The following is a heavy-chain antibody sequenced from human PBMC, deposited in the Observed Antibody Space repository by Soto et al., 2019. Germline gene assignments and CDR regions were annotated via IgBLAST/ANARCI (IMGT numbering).Heavy chain of an antibody. V-gene: IGHV3-23*01. CDR2: FRTSGDGGTT. D-gene: IGHD3-10*01. J-gene: IGHJ4*02. CDR3: AKKVNSGPGSQYFDY. Sequence: PGGSMRLSCAASGFTCSSYSMSWVRQAPGKGLEWVSGFRTSGDGGTTYYADSVKGRFTISRDNSKNMLFLQMNSLRAEDTAIYYCAKKVNSGPGSQYFDYWGQGTLVTVSS. CDR1: GFTCSSYS.